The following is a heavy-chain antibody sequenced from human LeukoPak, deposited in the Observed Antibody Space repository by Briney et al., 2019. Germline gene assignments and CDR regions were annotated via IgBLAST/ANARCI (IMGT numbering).Heavy chain of an antibody. J-gene: IGHJ4*02. Sequence: PGESLKISCAASGFTISRYWMSWVRQAPGKGLEWVANIKEDGSEKYYVDSVKGRFAISRDNAKNSFYLQMNSLRAEDTAVYYCARDIFDYWGPGALVTVSS. CDR3: ARDIFDY. V-gene: IGHV3-7*05. CDR1: GFTISRYW. CDR2: IKEDGSEK.